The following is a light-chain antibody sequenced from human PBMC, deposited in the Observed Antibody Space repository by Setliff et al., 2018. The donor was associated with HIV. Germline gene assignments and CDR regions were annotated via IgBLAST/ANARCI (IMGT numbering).Light chain of an antibody. Sequence: QSALTQPASVSGSPGQSITISCTGTSSDVGSYNLVSWYQQHPGKAPKLMIYEGSKRPSGVSNRCSGSKSGNTASLTISGLQAEYEADYYCRSYAGSSTTYVCGTGTKVTGL. CDR1: SSDVGSYNL. V-gene: IGLV2-23*01. CDR2: EGS. J-gene: IGLJ1*01. CDR3: RSYAGSSTTYV.